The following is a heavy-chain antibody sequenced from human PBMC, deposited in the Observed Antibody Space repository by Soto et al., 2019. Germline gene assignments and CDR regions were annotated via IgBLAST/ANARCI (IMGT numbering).Heavy chain of an antibody. CDR3: ATVDTTMAYYFDY. V-gene: IGHV3-53*01. CDR2: IYRGGST. Sequence: LARAASRDTVYIKDVSGVRQAPGKGLEWVSVIYRGGSTYYADSVKGRFTISRDNSKNTLYLQMNSLRAEDTAVYYCATVDTTMAYYFDYWGQGTLVTVSS. CDR1: RDTVYIKD. J-gene: IGHJ4*02. D-gene: IGHD5-18*01.